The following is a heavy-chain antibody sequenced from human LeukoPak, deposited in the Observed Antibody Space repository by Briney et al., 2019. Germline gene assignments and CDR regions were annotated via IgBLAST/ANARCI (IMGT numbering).Heavy chain of an antibody. CDR1: GASISSYY. J-gene: IGHJ4*02. Sequence: KASETPSLTCTVSGASISSYYWTWIRQPAGEGLEWIGRIYTSGSTNYNPSLKSRVTMSVDTSKNQFSLKLSSVTAADTAVYYCARARGGSGSYGHFDYWGQGTLVTASS. V-gene: IGHV4-4*07. CDR2: IYTSGST. CDR3: ARARGGSGSYGHFDY. D-gene: IGHD1-26*01.